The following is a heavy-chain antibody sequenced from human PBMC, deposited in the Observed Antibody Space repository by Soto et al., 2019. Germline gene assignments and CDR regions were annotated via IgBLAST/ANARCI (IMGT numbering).Heavy chain of an antibody. J-gene: IGHJ4*02. V-gene: IGHV3-30-3*01. CDR1: GFTFSSYA. D-gene: IGHD6-19*01. CDR3: ARDIRQWLVRGSLVDY. CDR2: ISYDGSNK. Sequence: GGSLRLSCAASGFTFSSYAMHWVRQAPGKGLEWVAVISYDGSNKYYADSVKGRFTISRDNSKNTLYLQMNSLRAEDTAVYYCARDIRQWLVRGSLVDYWGQGTLVTVSS.